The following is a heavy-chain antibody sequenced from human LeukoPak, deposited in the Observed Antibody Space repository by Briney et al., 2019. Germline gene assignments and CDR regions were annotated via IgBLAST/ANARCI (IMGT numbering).Heavy chain of an antibody. J-gene: IGHJ4*02. CDR3: ARVTGVVRGSSDH. D-gene: IGHD3-10*01. CDR2: ISSTDSFI. CDR1: GFTFSSYS. Sequence: GGSLRLSCAASGFTFSSYSMNWVRQAPGKGLEWVSSISSTDSFIYYADSVKGRFTISRDNAKSSLYLQMNSLRAEDTAVYYCARVTGVVRGSSDHWGQGTLVTVSS. V-gene: IGHV3-21*01.